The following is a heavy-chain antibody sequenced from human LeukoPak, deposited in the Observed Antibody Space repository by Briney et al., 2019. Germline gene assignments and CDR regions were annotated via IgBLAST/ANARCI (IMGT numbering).Heavy chain of an antibody. J-gene: IGHJ4*02. V-gene: IGHV4-34*01. CDR3: ARATLISRVFDY. CDR1: GGSFSGYY. D-gene: IGHD2-8*01. Sequence: SETLSLTCAVYGGSFSGYYWSWIRQPPGKGLEWIGEINHSGSTNYNPSLKSRVTISVDTSKNQFSLKLSSVTAADTAVYYCARATLISRVFDYWGQGTLVTVYS. CDR2: INHSGST.